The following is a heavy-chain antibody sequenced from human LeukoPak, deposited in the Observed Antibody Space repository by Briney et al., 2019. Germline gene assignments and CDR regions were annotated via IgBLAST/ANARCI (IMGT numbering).Heavy chain of an antibody. Sequence: GGSLRLSCAVSGFTLSNYEMNWVRQAPGKGLEWVSYISSSGSIIDYADSVKGRFTISRDNAKNSLYLQMNSLRVEDTAIYYCARRFDIWGQGTMVTVSS. CDR3: ARRFDI. CDR1: GFTLSNYE. CDR2: ISSSGSII. J-gene: IGHJ3*02. V-gene: IGHV3-48*03.